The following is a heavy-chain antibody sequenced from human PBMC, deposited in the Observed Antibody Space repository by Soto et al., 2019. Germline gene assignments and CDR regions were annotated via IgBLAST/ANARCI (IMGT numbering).Heavy chain of an antibody. J-gene: IGHJ6*02. CDR1: GESISGYY. CDR2: IYISGST. D-gene: IGHD2-15*01. CDR3: VRDCSAGGCYSGYGMHV. V-gene: IGHV4-4*07. Sequence: SETLSLTWTVSGESISGYYWSWIRQPAGKGLEWIGRIYISGSTDYNPSLKSRVSMSVDSSKNQFFLMLTSVTAADTAVYYRVRDCSAGGCYSGYGMHVRGQGTTVTVS.